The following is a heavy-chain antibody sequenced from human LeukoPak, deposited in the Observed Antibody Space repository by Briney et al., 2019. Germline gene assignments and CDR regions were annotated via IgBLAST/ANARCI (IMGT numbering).Heavy chain of an antibody. CDR3: ASGRITMVRGVTHYCYYYGMDV. D-gene: IGHD3-10*01. CDR1: GYTFTGYY. Sequence: GASVKVSCKASGYTFTGYYMHWVRQAPGQGLEWMGWINPNSGGTNYAQKFQGRVTMTRDTPISTAYMELSRLRSDNTAVYYCASGRITMVRGVTHYCYYYGMDVWGQGTTVTVSS. V-gene: IGHV1-2*02. J-gene: IGHJ6*02. CDR2: INPNSGGT.